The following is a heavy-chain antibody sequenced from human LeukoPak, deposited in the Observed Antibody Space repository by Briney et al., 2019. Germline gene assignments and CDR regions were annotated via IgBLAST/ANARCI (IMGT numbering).Heavy chain of an antibody. CDR2: ST. Sequence: STYYADSVKGRFTIPRDNSRNTLHLQMSSLRVEDTAVYYCVKDSSSGSYFDYWGQGTLVTVSS. V-gene: IGHV3-64D*06. D-gene: IGHD3-10*01. J-gene: IGHJ4*02. CDR3: VKDSSSGSYFDY.